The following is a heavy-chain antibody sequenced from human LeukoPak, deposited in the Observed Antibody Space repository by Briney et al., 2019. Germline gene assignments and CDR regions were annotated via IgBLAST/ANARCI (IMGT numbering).Heavy chain of an antibody. CDR2: ISSSGSTI. D-gene: IGHD5-18*01. CDR1: GFTFSSYE. V-gene: IGHV3-48*03. Sequence: GGSLRLSCAASGFTFSSYEMNWVRQAPGKGLEWVSYISSSGSTIYYADSVKGRFTISRDNAKNSLYLQMNSLRAEDTAVYYCARVRVDTADFDYWGQGTLVTVSS. CDR3: ARVRVDTADFDY. J-gene: IGHJ4*02.